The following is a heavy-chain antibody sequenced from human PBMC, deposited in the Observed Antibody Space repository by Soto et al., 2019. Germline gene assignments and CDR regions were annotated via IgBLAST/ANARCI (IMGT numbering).Heavy chain of an antibody. CDR3: ARSQTTVTSYDY. V-gene: IGHV4-30-4*01. CDR2: IYYSGST. J-gene: IGHJ4*02. Sequence: SETLSLTCTVSGGSISNGDYYWRWIRQSPGRGLEWIGYIYYSGSTYYNPSLKSRITISVDTSKNQFSLKLSSVTAADTAVYYCARSQTTVTSYDYWGQGTLVTVSS. D-gene: IGHD4-17*01. CDR1: GGSISNGDYY.